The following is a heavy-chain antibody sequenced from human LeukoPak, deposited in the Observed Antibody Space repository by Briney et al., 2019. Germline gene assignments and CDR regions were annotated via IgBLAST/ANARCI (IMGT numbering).Heavy chain of an antibody. V-gene: IGHV4-59*01. CDR3: ARGGQLNWFDP. D-gene: IGHD5-18*01. CDR1: GDSISSSY. Sequence: PSETLSLTCTVSGDSISSSYWSWIRQPPEKGLEWIGYISYSGSTSSNPSLRSRVTISVDTSKNQFSLRLTSVTAADTAMYYCARGGQLNWFDPWGQGTLITVSS. J-gene: IGHJ5*02. CDR2: ISYSGST.